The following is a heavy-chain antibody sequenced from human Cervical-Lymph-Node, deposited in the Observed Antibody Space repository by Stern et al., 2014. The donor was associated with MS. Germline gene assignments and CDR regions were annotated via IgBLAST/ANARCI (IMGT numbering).Heavy chain of an antibody. CDR2: IYYSGST. D-gene: IGHD3-22*01. CDR3: ARDLRYYYDSSGYYYRWFDP. V-gene: IGHV4-31*03. J-gene: IGHJ5*02. CDR1: GGPISSGGYY. Sequence: QLQLQESGPGLVKPSQTLSLTCTVSGGPISSGGYYWSLIRQHPGKGLEWIGYIYYSGSTYYNPSLKSRVTISVDTSKNQFSLKLSSVTAADTAVYYCARDLRYYYDSSGYYYRWFDPWGQGTLVTVSS.